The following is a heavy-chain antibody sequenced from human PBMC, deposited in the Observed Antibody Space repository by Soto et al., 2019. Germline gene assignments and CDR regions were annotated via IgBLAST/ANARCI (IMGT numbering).Heavy chain of an antibody. V-gene: IGHV1-69*13. CDR3: ARDLGYYVILTGRVLDYYSMYV. Sequence: SVKVSCKASGGTFSSYAISRVRQAPGQGLEWMGGIIPIFGTANYAQKSQGRVTITADESTSTAYMELSSLRSEDTAVYYCARDLGYYVILTGRVLDYYSMYVWAQVTTVTAP. D-gene: IGHD3-9*01. CDR1: GGTFSSYA. CDR2: IIPIFGTA. J-gene: IGHJ6*02.